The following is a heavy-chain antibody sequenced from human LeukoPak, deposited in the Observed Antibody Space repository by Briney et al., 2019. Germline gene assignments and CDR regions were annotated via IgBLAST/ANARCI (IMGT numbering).Heavy chain of an antibody. CDR3: AKYQSLGAYCGGDCYFDY. CDR1: GFTFSSYA. J-gene: IGHJ4*02. D-gene: IGHD2-21*02. CDR2: ISGSGGST. Sequence: GGSLRLSCAASGFTFSSYAMSWVRQAPGKGLEWVSAISGSGGSTYYADSVKGRFTISRDNSKNTLYLQMNSLRAEDTAVYHCAKYQSLGAYCGGDCYFDYWGQGTLVTVSS. V-gene: IGHV3-23*01.